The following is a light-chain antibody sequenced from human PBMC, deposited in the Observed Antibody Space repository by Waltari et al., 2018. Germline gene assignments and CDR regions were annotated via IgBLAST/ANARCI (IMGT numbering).Light chain of an antibody. CDR2: DVS. CDR3: SSYTSSSTLV. V-gene: IGLV2-14*03. CDR1: SSDFDVYNY. J-gene: IGLJ2*01. Sequence: QSALTQPASVSGSPGQSITISCTGTSSDFDVYNYVSWYQQHPGKAPKLLIYDVSHRPSGVSNRFSGSKSGKTASLTISGLQAEDEANYYCSSYTSSSTLVFGGGTKLTVL.